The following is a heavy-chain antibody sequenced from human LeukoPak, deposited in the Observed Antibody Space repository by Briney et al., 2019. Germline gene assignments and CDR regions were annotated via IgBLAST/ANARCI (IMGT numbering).Heavy chain of an antibody. J-gene: IGHJ4*02. CDR2: INWNGGNT. V-gene: IGHV3-20*04. CDR3: ARAIVGATEGLDY. CDR1: GFTFDDYG. Sequence: GGSLRLSCAASGFTFDDYGMSWVRQAPGKGLEWVSGINWNGGNTGYVDSVKGRFTISRDNAKNSLYLQMNSLRAEDTALYYCARAIVGATEGLDYWGQGTRVTVSS. D-gene: IGHD1-26*01.